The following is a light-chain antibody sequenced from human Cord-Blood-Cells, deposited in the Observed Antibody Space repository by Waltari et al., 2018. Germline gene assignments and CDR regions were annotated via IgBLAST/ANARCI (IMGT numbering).Light chain of an antibody. V-gene: IGKV3-11*01. CDR1: QSVSSY. J-gene: IGKJ2*01. CDR2: DAS. CDR3: QQRSNWPPT. Sequence: EIVLTQSPATLSLSPGERVTLSCRASQSVSSYLAWYHQKPGQAPRLLIYDASNRATGIPARFSGSGSGTDFTLTINSLEPEDFAVYYCQQRSNWPPTFGQGTKLEIK.